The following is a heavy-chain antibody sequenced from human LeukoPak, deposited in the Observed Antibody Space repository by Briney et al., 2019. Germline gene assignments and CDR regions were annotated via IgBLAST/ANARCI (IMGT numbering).Heavy chain of an antibody. V-gene: IGHV4-39*01. Sequence: SETLSLTCTVSGGSISSSSYYWGWIRQPPGKGLEWIGSIYYSGSTYYNPSLKSRATISVDTSKNQFSLKLSSVTAADTAVYYCARHAQRNYDFWSGYFPFNWFDPWGQGTLVTVSS. D-gene: IGHD3-3*01. CDR1: GGSISSSSYY. CDR2: IYYSGST. J-gene: IGHJ5*02. CDR3: ARHAQRNYDFWSGYFPFNWFDP.